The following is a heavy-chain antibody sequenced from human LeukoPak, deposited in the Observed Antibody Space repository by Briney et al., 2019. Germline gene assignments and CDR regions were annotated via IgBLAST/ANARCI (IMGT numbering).Heavy chain of an antibody. CDR1: GGSISSYY. V-gene: IGHV4-59*08. Sequence: PSETLSLTCTVSGGSISSYYWSWIRQPPGKGLEWIGYIYYSGSTNYNPSLKSRVTISVDTSKNQFSLKLSSVTAADTAVYYCARRLRVPLPLRRRAFDAFDIWGQGTMVTVSS. D-gene: IGHD4-17*01. J-gene: IGHJ3*02. CDR3: ARRLRVPLPLRRRAFDAFDI. CDR2: IYYSGST.